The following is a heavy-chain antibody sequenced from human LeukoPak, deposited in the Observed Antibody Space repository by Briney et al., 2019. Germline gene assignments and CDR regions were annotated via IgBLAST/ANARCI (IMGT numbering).Heavy chain of an antibody. CDR3: ARDRYCISTTCYNDYFDY. CDR2: ISVYNGNT. J-gene: IGHJ4*02. CDR1: GYIFTSYG. Sequence: ASVKVSCKASGYIFTSYGISWVRQAPGQGLEGMGWISVYNGNTNDAQKLQGRVTMTTDTSTSAAYMELRSLRSDDTAVYYCARDRYCISTTCYNDYFDYWGQGTLVTVSS. D-gene: IGHD2-2*02. V-gene: IGHV1-18*04.